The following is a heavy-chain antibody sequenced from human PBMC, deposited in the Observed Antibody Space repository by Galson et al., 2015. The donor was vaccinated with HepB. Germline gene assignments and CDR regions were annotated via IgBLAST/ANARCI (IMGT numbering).Heavy chain of an antibody. J-gene: IGHJ3*02. CDR2: INPSGGST. D-gene: IGHD5-24*01. CDR1: GYTFTSYY. Sequence: SVKVSCKASGYTFTSYYMHWVRQAPGQGLEWMGIINPSGGSTSYAQKFQGRVTMTRDTSTSTVYMELSSLRSEDTAVYYCARVNDNEMATRGDAFDIWGQGTMVTVSS. V-gene: IGHV1-46*03. CDR3: ARVNDNEMATRGDAFDI.